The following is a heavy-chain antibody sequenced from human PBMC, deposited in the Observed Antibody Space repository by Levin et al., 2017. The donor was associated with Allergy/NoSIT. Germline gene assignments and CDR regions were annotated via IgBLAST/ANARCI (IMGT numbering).Heavy chain of an antibody. CDR2: IDLDGTSS. D-gene: IGHD3-3*01. V-gene: IGHV3-74*03. J-gene: IGHJ4*02. Sequence: GESLKISCVASGFTFSSHWMPCVRQTPGPGLVCVSRIDLDGTSSTYADSVKGRFTISRDNTKNTLYLQMNSLRAEDTAVYYCATLPEWSASADYGGQGILVTVSS. CDR1: GFTFSSHW. CDR3: ATLPEWSASADY.